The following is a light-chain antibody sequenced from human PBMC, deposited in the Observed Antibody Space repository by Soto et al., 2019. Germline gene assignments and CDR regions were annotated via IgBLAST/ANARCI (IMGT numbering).Light chain of an antibody. CDR1: KNDIGVYDF. CDR3: SSYTGSSTLEV. V-gene: IGLV2-8*01. CDR2: EVV. J-gene: IGLJ1*01. Sequence: QSALTQPPSASGSPGQSVTISCTGTKNDIGVYDFVSWYQHHPGKAPRLIIYEVVQRPSGVPDRFSGSKSGNTASLTVSGLQAADEADYYCSSYTGSSTLEVFGSGTKLTVL.